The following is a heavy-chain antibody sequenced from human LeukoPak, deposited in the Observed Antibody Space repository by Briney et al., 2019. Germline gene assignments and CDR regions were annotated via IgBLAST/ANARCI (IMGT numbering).Heavy chain of an antibody. CDR1: GYTFTSYD. CDR3: ARVYYDFWSGYLDYYYYYYMDV. CDR2: MNPNSGNT. Sequence: ASVKVSCKASGYTFTSYDINWVRQATGQGLEWMGWMNPNSGNTGYAQKFQGRVTITRNTSISTAYMELSSLRSEDTAVYYCARVYYDFWSGYLDYYYYYYMDVWGKGTTVTVSS. J-gene: IGHJ6*03. V-gene: IGHV1-8*03. D-gene: IGHD3-3*01.